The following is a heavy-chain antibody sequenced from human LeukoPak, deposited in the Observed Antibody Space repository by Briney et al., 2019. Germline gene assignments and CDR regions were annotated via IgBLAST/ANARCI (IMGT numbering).Heavy chain of an antibody. CDR2: ISSSSTI. CDR1: GFTFSLYS. J-gene: IGHJ4*02. Sequence: GGSLRLSCAASGFTFSLYSMTWVRQAPGKGLEWVSYISSSSTIYYADSVKGRFTISRDNAKNSLFLQMNSLRDEDTAVYYCARDFGQAVAGELDYWGQGTLVTVSS. CDR3: ARDFGQAVAGELDY. D-gene: IGHD6-19*01. V-gene: IGHV3-48*02.